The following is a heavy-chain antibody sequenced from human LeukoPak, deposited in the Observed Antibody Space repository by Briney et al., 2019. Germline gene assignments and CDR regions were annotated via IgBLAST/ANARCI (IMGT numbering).Heavy chain of an antibody. Sequence: SETLSLTCTVSGGSISSYYWSWVRQPPGKGLEWIGYIYYSGSTNYNPSLKSRVTISVDTSKNQFSLKLSSVTAADTAVYYCARQAEVGATFYYGMDVWGQGTTVTVSS. CDR1: GGSISSYY. CDR3: ARQAEVGATFYYGMDV. D-gene: IGHD1-26*01. CDR2: IYYSGST. J-gene: IGHJ6*02. V-gene: IGHV4-59*08.